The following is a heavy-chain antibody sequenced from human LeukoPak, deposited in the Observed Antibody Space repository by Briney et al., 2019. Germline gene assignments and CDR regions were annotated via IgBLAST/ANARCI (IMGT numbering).Heavy chain of an antibody. V-gene: IGHV1-2*02. CDR3: ARDRITMVRGPGAPPLFGMDV. D-gene: IGHD3-10*01. Sequence: ASVTVSCKASGYTFTGYYMHWVRQAPGQGLEWMGWINPNSGGTNYAQKLQGRVTMTTDTSTSTAYMELRSLRSDDTAVYYCARDRITMVRGPGAPPLFGMDVWGQGTTVTVSS. J-gene: IGHJ6*02. CDR2: INPNSGGT. CDR1: GYTFTGYY.